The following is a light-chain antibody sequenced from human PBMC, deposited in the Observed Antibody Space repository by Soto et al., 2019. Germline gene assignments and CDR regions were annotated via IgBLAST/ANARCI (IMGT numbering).Light chain of an antibody. CDR3: QQYGSPPT. CDR1: QSVSSN. V-gene: IGKV3-20*01. CDR2: GAS. J-gene: IGKJ3*01. Sequence: EIGMTQSPATLSVSPGERATLSCRASQSVSSNLAWYQQKPGHAPRLLIYGASSRATGIPDRFSGSASGTEFPLTISRMEPEDSAVYYCQQYGSPPTFGPGTKVDIK.